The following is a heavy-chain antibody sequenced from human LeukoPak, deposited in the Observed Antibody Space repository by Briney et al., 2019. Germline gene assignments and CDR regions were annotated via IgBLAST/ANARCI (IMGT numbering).Heavy chain of an antibody. J-gene: IGHJ3*02. V-gene: IGHV4-39*01. CDR1: GGSISSSYYY. CDR3: ARSSGYYPQWAFDI. CDR2: IYYSGST. D-gene: IGHD3-22*01. Sequence: PSETLSLTCTVSGGSISSSYYYWGWIRQPPGKGLEWIGSIYYSGSTYYNPSLKSRVTISVDTSQNQSSLKLSSVTAADTAVYYCARSSGYYPQWAFDIWGQWTMVTVSS.